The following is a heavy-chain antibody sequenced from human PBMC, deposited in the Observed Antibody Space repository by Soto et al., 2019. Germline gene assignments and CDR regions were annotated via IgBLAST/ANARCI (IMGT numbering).Heavy chain of an antibody. V-gene: IGHV1-18*01. CDR1: GYTFTSYG. CDR2: ISAYNGNT. J-gene: IGHJ3*02. D-gene: IGHD2-15*01. CDR3: ARVPIDNYCSGGSCYSVAGAFDI. Sequence: QVQLVQSGAEVKKPGASVKVSCKASGYTFTSYGISWVRQAPGQGLEWMGWISAYNGNTNYAQKLQGRVTMTTDTYTSTAYMELRSLRSDDTAVYYCARVPIDNYCSGGSCYSVAGAFDIWGQGTMVTVSS.